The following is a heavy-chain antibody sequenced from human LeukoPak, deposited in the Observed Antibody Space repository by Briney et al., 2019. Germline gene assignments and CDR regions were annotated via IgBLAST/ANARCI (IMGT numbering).Heavy chain of an antibody. J-gene: IGHJ4*02. D-gene: IGHD2-15*01. Sequence: ASVKVSCKASGYAFTSYDINWVRQAPGQGLEWMGWINPNSGGTNYAQKFQGRVTMTRDTSISTAYMELSRLRSDDTAVYYCARGHGVYCSGGSCYTPPFDYWGQGTLVTVSS. CDR3: ARGHGVYCSGGSCYTPPFDY. V-gene: IGHV1-2*02. CDR2: INPNSGGT. CDR1: GYAFTSYD.